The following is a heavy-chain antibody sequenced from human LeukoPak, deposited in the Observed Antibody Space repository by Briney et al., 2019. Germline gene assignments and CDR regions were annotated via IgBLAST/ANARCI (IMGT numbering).Heavy chain of an antibody. D-gene: IGHD3-10*01. Sequence: PGGSLRLSCAASGFTFSSYWMTWVRQAPGKGLEWVSSFTSGSRSIYYADSVKGRFTISRDNAKNSLYLQMNSLRTEDTAFYYCAKDRGYGSGSYGHFDYWGQGALVTVSS. CDR2: FTSGSRSI. V-gene: IGHV3-21*04. CDR1: GFTFSSYW. J-gene: IGHJ4*02. CDR3: AKDRGYGSGSYGHFDY.